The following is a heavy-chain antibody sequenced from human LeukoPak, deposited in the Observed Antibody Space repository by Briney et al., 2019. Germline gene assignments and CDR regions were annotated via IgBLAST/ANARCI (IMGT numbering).Heavy chain of an antibody. V-gene: IGHV4-61*02. D-gene: IGHD6-25*01. Sequence: SETLSLTCTASGGSISSSDYFWSWIRQPAGKGLEWIGRINSRGSTNYNPSLKSRVTLSVDTSKNQLSLKLTSVTVADTAVYYCARYRLGWFGPWGQGTLVTVSS. J-gene: IGHJ5*02. CDR2: INSRGST. CDR1: GGSISSSDYF. CDR3: ARYRLGWFGP.